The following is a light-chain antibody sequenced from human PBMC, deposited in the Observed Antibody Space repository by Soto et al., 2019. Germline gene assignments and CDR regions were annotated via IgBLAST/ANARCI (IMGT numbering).Light chain of an antibody. CDR2: DAS. Sequence: DIQMPQSPSTLSASVGDRVTITCRASQSISSWLAWYQQKPGKAPQLLIYDASSLQSGVPSRFSGSGSGTEFTLTISSLQPDDFATYYCQQYNSFSITFGGGTKVDIK. V-gene: IGKV1-5*01. CDR1: QSISSW. J-gene: IGKJ4*01. CDR3: QQYNSFSIT.